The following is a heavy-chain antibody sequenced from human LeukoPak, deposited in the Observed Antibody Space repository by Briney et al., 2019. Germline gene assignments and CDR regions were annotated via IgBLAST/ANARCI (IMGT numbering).Heavy chain of an antibody. D-gene: IGHD5-24*01. CDR3: TRGVEMATIAGYYYYMDV. CDR2: IRSKAYGGTT. J-gene: IGHJ6*03. V-gene: IGHV3-49*04. CDR1: GFTFGDYA. Sequence: GGSLRLSCTASGFTFGDYAMSWVRQAPGKGLEWVGFIRSKAYGGTTEYAASVKGRFTISRDDSKSIAYLQMNSLKTEDTAVYYCTRGVEMATIAGYYYYMDVWGKGTTVTVSS.